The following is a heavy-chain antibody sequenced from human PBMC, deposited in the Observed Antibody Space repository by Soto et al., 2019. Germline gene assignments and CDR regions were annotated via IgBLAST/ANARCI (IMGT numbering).Heavy chain of an antibody. D-gene: IGHD6-13*01. CDR1: GFTFSSYW. CDR3: AREGGSAAAGLDS. CDR2: IKQDGSEK. V-gene: IGHV3-7*01. Sequence: GGSLRLSCAASGFTFSSYWMSWVRQAPGKGLEWMANIKQDGSEKYYVDSVKGRFTISRDNAKNSLYLQMNSLRAEDTAVYYCAREGGSAAAGLDSWGQGTLVTVSS. J-gene: IGHJ4*02.